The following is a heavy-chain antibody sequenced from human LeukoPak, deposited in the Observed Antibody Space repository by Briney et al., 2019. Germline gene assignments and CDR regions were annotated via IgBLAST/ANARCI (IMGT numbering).Heavy chain of an antibody. CDR1: GFTFSSYG. CDR2: IWYDGSNK. D-gene: IGHD6-13*01. V-gene: IGHV3-33*01. J-gene: IGHJ4*02. Sequence: GRSLRLSCAASGFTFSSYGMHWVRQAPGKGLEWVAVIWYDGSNKYYADSVKGRFTISRDNSKNTLYLQMNSLRAEDTAVYYCASLWGIAAAGSTPDYWGQGTLVTVSS. CDR3: ASLWGIAAAGSTPDY.